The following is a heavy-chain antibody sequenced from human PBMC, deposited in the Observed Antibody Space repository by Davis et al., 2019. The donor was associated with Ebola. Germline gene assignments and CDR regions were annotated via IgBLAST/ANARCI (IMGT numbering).Heavy chain of an antibody. CDR2: IWYDGSNK. CDR3: VRVSRNIATGWYRFDAFDI. D-gene: IGHD6-19*01. Sequence: GGSLRLSCAASGFTFSSYGMHWVRQAPGKGLEWVAVIWYDGSNKYYADSVKGRFTISRDNSKNTLYLQMNSLRAEDTAIYYCVRVSRNIATGWYRFDAFDIWGQGTLVTVSS. CDR1: GFTFSSYG. J-gene: IGHJ3*02. V-gene: IGHV3-33*01.